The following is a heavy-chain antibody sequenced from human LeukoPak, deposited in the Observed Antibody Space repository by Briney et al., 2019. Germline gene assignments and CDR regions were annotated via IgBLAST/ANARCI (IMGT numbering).Heavy chain of an antibody. CDR2: IYYSGST. V-gene: IGHV4-59*12. J-gene: IGHJ3*02. Sequence: SETLSLTCTVSGGSISSYYWSWIRQPPGKGLEWIGYIYYSGSTNYNPSLKSRVTISVDTSKNQFSLKLSSVTAADTAVYYCAREGTEPNIAAAVSAFDIWGQGTMVTVSS. D-gene: IGHD6-13*01. CDR1: GGSISSYY. CDR3: AREGTEPNIAAAVSAFDI.